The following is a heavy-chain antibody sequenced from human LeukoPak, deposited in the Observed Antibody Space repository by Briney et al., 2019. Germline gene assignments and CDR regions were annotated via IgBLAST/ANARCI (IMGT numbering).Heavy chain of an antibody. J-gene: IGHJ3*02. CDR2: IKQDGSEK. V-gene: IGHV3-7*01. CDR1: GFTFSTYW. CDR3: AKVWGGGSYLDAFDI. Sequence: GGSLRLSCAASGFTFSTYWMSWVRQAPGKGLEWVANIKQDGSEKYYVDSVKGRFTISRDNSKNTLYLQMNSLRAEDTAVYYCAKVWGGGSYLDAFDIWGQGTMVTVSS. D-gene: IGHD1-26*01.